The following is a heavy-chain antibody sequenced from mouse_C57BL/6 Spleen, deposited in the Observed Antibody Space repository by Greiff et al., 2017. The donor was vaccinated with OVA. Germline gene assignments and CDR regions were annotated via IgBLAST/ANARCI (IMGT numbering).Heavy chain of an antibody. CDR1: GYTFTSYG. Sequence: VQLQQSGAELARPGASVKLSCKASGYTFTSYGISWVKQRTGQGLEWIGEIYPRSGNTYYNEKFKGKATLTADKSSSTAYMELRSLTSEDSAVYFCSYYGNYEAYWGRGTTLTVSS. CDR2: IYPRSGNT. CDR3: SYYGNYEAY. J-gene: IGHJ2*01. D-gene: IGHD2-1*01. V-gene: IGHV1-81*01.